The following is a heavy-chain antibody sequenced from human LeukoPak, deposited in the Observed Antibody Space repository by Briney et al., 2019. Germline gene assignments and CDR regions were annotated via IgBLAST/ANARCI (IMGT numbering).Heavy chain of an antibody. Sequence: PGRSLRLSCAASGFTFSSYGMHWVRQAPGKGLEWVAVISYDGSNKYYADSVKGRFTISRDNSKNSLYLQMNSLRAEDTAFYYCARSGIVADIRVNCFDPWGQGTVVTVSS. CDR2: ISYDGSNK. D-gene: IGHD1-26*01. J-gene: IGHJ5*02. CDR1: GFTFSSYG. V-gene: IGHV3-30*03. CDR3: ARSGIVADIRVNCFDP.